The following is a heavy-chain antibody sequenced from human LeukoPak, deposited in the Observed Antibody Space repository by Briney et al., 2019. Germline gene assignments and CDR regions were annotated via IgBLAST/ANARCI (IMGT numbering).Heavy chain of an antibody. J-gene: IGHJ4*02. V-gene: IGHV4-31*03. D-gene: IGHD3-3*01. CDR1: GGSISSGGYS. CDR2: IYYSGST. Sequence: NPSETLSLTCTVSGGSISSGGYSWSWIRQHPGKGLEWIGYIYYSGSTYYNPSLKSRVTISVDTSKNQFSLKLSSVTAADTAVYYCASSLYYDFWSGYTFDYWGQGTLVTVSS. CDR3: ASSLYYDFWSGYTFDY.